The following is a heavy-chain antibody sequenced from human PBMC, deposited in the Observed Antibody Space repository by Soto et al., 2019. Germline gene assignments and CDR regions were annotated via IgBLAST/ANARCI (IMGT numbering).Heavy chain of an antibody. CDR1: GFTFSSYA. CDR3: ARSGEDTYCSGGSCYSYYYYYYGMDV. D-gene: IGHD2-15*01. CDR2: ISYDGSNK. J-gene: IGHJ6*02. V-gene: IGHV3-30-3*01. Sequence: GGSLRLSCAASGFTFSSYAMHWVRQAPGKGLEWVAVISYDGSNKYYADSVKGRFTISRDNSKNTLYLQMNSLRAEDTAVYYCARSGEDTYCSGGSCYSYYYYYYGMDVWGQGTTVTVSS.